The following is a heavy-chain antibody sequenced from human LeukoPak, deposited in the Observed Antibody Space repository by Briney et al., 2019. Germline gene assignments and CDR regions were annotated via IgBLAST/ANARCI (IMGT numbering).Heavy chain of an antibody. CDR3: ARVYEGSGWRIDYYYYGMDV. J-gene: IGHJ6*02. CDR2: IYYSGST. V-gene: IGHV4-59*01. D-gene: IGHD6-19*01. Sequence: SETLSLTCTVSGGSISSYYWSWIRQPPGKGLEWIGYIYYSGSTNYNPSLKSRVTISVDTSKNQFSLKLSSVTAADTAVYYCARVYEGSGWRIDYYYYGMDVRGQGTTVTVSS. CDR1: GGSISSYY.